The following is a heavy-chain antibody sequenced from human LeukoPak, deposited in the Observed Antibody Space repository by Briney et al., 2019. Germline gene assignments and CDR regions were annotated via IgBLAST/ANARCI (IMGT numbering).Heavy chain of an antibody. Sequence: SETLSLTCTVSGGSISPYYWSWIRQPPGKGLEWIGYIYYSGSTNYNPSLKSRVTISVDTSKNQFSLKLSSVTAADTAVYYCARGNYFDYWGQGTLVTVSS. CDR3: ARGNYFDY. CDR2: IYYSGST. J-gene: IGHJ4*02. CDR1: GGSISPYY. V-gene: IGHV4-59*08.